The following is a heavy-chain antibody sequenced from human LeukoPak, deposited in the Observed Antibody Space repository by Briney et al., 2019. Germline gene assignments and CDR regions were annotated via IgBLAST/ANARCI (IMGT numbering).Heavy chain of an antibody. CDR1: GYTFTSYA. CDR3: ARATHYYDSSYYYYYYMDV. CDR2: INTNTGNP. Sequence: GASVKVSCKASGYTFTSYAMNWVRQAPGQGLEWMGWINTNTGNPTYAQGFTGRFVFSLDTSVSTAYLQISSLKAEDTVVYYCARATHYYDSSYYYYYYMDVWGKGTTVTVSS. V-gene: IGHV7-4-1*02. D-gene: IGHD3-22*01. J-gene: IGHJ6*03.